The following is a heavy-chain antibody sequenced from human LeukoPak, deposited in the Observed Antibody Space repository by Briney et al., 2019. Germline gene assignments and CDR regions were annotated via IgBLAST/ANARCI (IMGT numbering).Heavy chain of an antibody. CDR3: ARGYSYGYAY. D-gene: IGHD5-18*01. J-gene: IGHJ4*02. V-gene: IGHV4-59*01. Sequence: PSETLSLTCTVSGGSIRSYYWSWIRQPPGKGLEWIGYIYYSGNTNYNPSLKSRVTISVDTSKNQFSLKLNSVTAADTAVYYCARGYSYGYAYWGQGTLVTVSS. CDR2: IYYSGNT. CDR1: GGSIRSYY.